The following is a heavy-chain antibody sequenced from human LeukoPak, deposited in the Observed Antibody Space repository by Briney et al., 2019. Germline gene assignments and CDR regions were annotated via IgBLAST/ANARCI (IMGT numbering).Heavy chain of an antibody. CDR2: IWSNGNTK. D-gene: IGHD2-8*01. V-gene: IGHV3-33*01. CDR1: GFTFSGYG. CDR3: AGDLSWCPDY. J-gene: IGHJ4*02. Sequence: GGSLRLSCAASGFTFSGYGMHWVRQAPGKGLEWVAVIWSNGNTKYYADSVKGRFTISRDNSKNTLYLQMNSLRTEDTAVYYCAGDLSWCPDYWGPGTLVTVSS.